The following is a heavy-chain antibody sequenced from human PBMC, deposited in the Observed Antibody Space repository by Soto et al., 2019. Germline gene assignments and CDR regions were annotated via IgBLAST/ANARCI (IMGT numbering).Heavy chain of an antibody. Sequence: SVKVSCKACGGTFSSYALSWVRQSQGKGVEWMGGIIPIFGTANYAQKYQGRGTITADESTSTAYMELSSLRSEDTAVYYCAPVDMTTISYYGMDVWGQGTTVTVSS. CDR3: APVDMTTISYYGMDV. J-gene: IGHJ6*02. CDR2: IIPIFGTA. D-gene: IGHD4-4*01. CDR1: GGTFSSYA. V-gene: IGHV1-69*13.